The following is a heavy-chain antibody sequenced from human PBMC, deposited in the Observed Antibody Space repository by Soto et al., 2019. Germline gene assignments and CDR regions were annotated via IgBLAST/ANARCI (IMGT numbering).Heavy chain of an antibody. D-gene: IGHD3-22*01. CDR3: ARGLRAYFYDSSGYPYFDY. V-gene: IGHV3-11*05. CDR1: GFTFSDYY. Sequence: PGGSLRLSCAASGFTFSDYYMSWIRQAPGKGLEWVSYISSSSSYTNYADSVKGRFTISRDNAKNSLYLQMNSLRAEDTAVYYCARGLRAYFYDSSGYPYFDYWGQGTLVTVSS. J-gene: IGHJ4*02. CDR2: ISSSSSYT.